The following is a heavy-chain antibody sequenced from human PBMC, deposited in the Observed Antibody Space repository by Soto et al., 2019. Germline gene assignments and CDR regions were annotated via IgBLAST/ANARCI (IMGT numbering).Heavy chain of an antibody. V-gene: IGHV3-23*01. CDR1: GFSICGYA. D-gene: IGHD1-1*01. J-gene: IGHJ4*02. CDR3: ATYLGPGLGRFDY. Sequence: VGSLRLHCPACGFSICGYAMNRVRQAPEKGLEWVSAISGSAGTTYYADSVKGRFTVSRDNSKNTLYLQMNSLRANDTAVYYCATYLGPGLGRFDYWGPGTLVTVSS. CDR2: ISGSAGTT.